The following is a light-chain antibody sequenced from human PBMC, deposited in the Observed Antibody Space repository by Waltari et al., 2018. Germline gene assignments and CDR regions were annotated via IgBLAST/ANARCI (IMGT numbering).Light chain of an antibody. CDR1: QSISSW. V-gene: IGKV1-5*03. Sequence: DIQMTQSPSTLSASVGDRVTITCRASQSISSWLAWYQQKPGKAPKLLIYKASSLESGVPSRFSGSGSGTEFTLPISSLQPDDFATYYCQQYNSSPYTFGQGTKLEIK. J-gene: IGKJ2*01. CDR3: QQYNSSPYT. CDR2: KAS.